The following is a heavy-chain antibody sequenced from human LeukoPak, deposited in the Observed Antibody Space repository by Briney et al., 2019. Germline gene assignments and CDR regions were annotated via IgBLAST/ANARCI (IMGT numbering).Heavy chain of an antibody. Sequence: SETLSLTCAVYGGSFSGYYWSWIRQPPGKGLEWIGEINHSGSTNYNPSLKSRVPISVHTSKNQFSLKLHPVTAADTSVYYCARGQANYDGSGSNCKYWGQGTLVTVSS. D-gene: IGHD3-10*01. V-gene: IGHV4-34*01. CDR2: INHSGST. CDR1: GGSFSGYY. J-gene: IGHJ4*02. CDR3: ARGQANYDGSGSNCKY.